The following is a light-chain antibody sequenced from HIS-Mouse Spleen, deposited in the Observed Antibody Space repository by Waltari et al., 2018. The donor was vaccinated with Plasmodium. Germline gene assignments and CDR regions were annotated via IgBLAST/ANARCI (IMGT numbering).Light chain of an antibody. CDR2: DAS. J-gene: IGKJ2*01. Sequence: EIVLTQSPATLYLSPGERATLSCRASQRVRSYLAWYQQKPGQAPRLLIYDASNRATGIPARFSGSGSGTDFTLTISSLEPEDVAVYYCQQRSNWYTFGQGTKLEIK. CDR1: QRVRSY. CDR3: QQRSNWYT. V-gene: IGKV3-11*01.